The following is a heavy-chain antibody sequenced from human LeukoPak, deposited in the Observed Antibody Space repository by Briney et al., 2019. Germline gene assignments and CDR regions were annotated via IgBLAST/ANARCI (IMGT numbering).Heavy chain of an antibody. Sequence: ASAKVSCKASGGTFSSYAISWVRQAPGQGLEWMGGIIPIFGTANYAQKFQGRVTITTDESTSTAYMELSSLRSEDTAVYYCARGARDGCNLIDYWGQGTLVTVSS. CDR1: GGTFSSYA. D-gene: IGHD5-24*01. V-gene: IGHV1-69*05. CDR3: ARGARDGCNLIDY. J-gene: IGHJ4*02. CDR2: IIPIFGTA.